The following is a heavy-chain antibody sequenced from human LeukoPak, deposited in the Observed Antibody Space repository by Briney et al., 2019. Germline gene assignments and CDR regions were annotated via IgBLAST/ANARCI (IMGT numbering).Heavy chain of an antibody. Sequence: PSETLSLTCTVYGGSFRGFYWSWIRQPPGKGLEWIGEISHSGNTNYNPSLKSRATLSVDTSNNQLSLSLTSVTAADMAVYYCARRSTSGSFDYWGQGTLATVSS. CDR1: GGSFRGFY. CDR2: ISHSGNT. J-gene: IGHJ4*02. V-gene: IGHV4-34*01. CDR3: ARRSTSGSFDY. D-gene: IGHD3-22*01.